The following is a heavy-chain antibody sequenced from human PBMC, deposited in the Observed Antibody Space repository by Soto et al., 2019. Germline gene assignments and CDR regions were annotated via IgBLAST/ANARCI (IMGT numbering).Heavy chain of an antibody. Sequence: GGSLRLSCAASGFTFSSYAMSWVRQAPGKGLEWVSAIRGSGGSTYYAEFVKGRFTISRDNSKNTLYLQMNSLRAEDTAVYFCAKDGVYWYFDLWGRGALVTVSS. V-gene: IGHV3-23*01. J-gene: IGHJ2*01. CDR3: AKDGVYWYFDL. D-gene: IGHD3-10*01. CDR2: IRGSGGST. CDR1: GFTFSSYA.